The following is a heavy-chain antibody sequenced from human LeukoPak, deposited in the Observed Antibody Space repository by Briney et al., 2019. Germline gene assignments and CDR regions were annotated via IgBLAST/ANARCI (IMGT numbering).Heavy chain of an antibody. Sequence: SETLSLTCTVSGGSISSYYWSWIRQPPGKGLEWIGYIYYSGSTNYNPSLKSRVTISVDTSKNQFSLKLSSVTAAGTAVYYCARRRGYSFDYWGQGTLVTVSS. V-gene: IGHV4-59*08. D-gene: IGHD5-18*01. J-gene: IGHJ4*02. CDR2: IYYSGST. CDR1: GGSISSYY. CDR3: ARRRGYSFDY.